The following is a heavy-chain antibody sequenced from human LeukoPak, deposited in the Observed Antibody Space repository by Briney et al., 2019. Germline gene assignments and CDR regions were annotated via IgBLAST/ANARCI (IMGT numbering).Heavy chain of an antibody. CDR1: GYTFTSYG. J-gene: IGHJ3*02. CDR2: ISAYNGNT. V-gene: IGHV1-18*01. Sequence: GASVKVSCKASGYTFTSYGISWVRQAPGQGLEWMGWISAYNGNTNYAQKLQGRVTMTTDASTSTAYMELRSLRSDDTAVYYCARGRDTVDTAMVDIWGQGTMVTVSS. D-gene: IGHD5-18*01. CDR3: ARGRDTVDTAMVDI.